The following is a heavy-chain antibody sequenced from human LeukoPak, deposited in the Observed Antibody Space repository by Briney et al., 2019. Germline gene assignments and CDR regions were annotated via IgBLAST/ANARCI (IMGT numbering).Heavy chain of an antibody. J-gene: IGHJ3*02. CDR1: GFTFSDYY. Sequence: GGFLRLSCAASGFTFSDYYMSWIRQAPGKGLEWVSYISSSGSTIYYADSVKGRFTISRDNAKNSLYLQMNSLRAEDTAVYYCARGVAVAGHDAFDIWGQGTVVTVSS. D-gene: IGHD6-19*01. V-gene: IGHV3-11*01. CDR3: ARGVAVAGHDAFDI. CDR2: ISSSGSTI.